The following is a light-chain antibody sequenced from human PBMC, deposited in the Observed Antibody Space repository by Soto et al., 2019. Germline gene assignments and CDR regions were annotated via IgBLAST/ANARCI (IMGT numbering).Light chain of an antibody. CDR3: LLSYSGARV. V-gene: IGLV7-46*01. CDR2: NTS. J-gene: IGLJ3*02. Sequence: QAVVTQEPSLTVSPGGTVTLTCGSSTGTVTSGHYPYWFHQKPGQAPRTLVYNTSDKHSWTPARFSGSLLGGKAALTLSGAQPDDEADFYCLLSYSGARVFGGGTKLTVL. CDR1: TGTVTSGHY.